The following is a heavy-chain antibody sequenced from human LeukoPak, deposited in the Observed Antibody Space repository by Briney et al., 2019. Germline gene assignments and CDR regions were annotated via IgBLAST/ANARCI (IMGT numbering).Heavy chain of an antibody. Sequence: SETLSLTCTVSGGSVSSGSYYWSWIRQPPGKGLEWIGYIYYSGSTNYNPSLKSRVTISVDTSKNQFSLKLSSVTAADTAVYYCARGMDVWGQGTTVTVSS. CDR2: IYYSGST. V-gene: IGHV4-61*01. CDR1: GGSVSSGSYY. CDR3: ARGMDV. J-gene: IGHJ6*02.